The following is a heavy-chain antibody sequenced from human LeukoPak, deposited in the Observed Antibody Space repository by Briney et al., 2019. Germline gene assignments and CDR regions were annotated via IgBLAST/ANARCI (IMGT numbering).Heavy chain of an antibody. CDR2: ISGSGGST. V-gene: IGHV3-23*01. CDR3: AKDGGGYGGFDY. D-gene: IGHD3-22*01. Sequence: GGSLRLSCAASGFTFSSYAMSWVRQAPGKGLEWVSAISGSGGSTYYADSVKGRFTISRDDSKNTLYLQMNSLRAEDTAVYYCAKDGGGYGGFDYWGQGTLVTVSS. J-gene: IGHJ4*02. CDR1: GFTFSSYA.